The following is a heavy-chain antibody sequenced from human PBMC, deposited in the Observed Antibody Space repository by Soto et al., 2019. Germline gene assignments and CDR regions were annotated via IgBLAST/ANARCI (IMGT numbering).Heavy chain of an antibody. CDR3: ARHNGVGLYNWNSEIDP. CDR2: IYPGDSDT. D-gene: IGHD1-7*01. CDR1: GYSFTSYW. J-gene: IGHJ5*02. Sequence: GESLKISCKGSGYSFTSYWIGWVRQMPGKGLEWMGIIYPGDSDTRYSPSFQGQVTISADKSISTAYLQWSSLKASDTAMYYCARHNGVGLYNWNSEIDPWGQGTLVTVSS. V-gene: IGHV5-51*01.